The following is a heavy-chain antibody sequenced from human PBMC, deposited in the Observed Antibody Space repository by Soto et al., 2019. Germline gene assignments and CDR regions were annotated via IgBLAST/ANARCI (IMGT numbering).Heavy chain of an antibody. V-gene: IGHV3-11*06. CDR3: ARGDYGDSNIDY. J-gene: IGHJ4*02. CDR2: ISSSSSYT. CDR1: GFTFSDYY. D-gene: IGHD4-17*01. Sequence: QVQLVESGGGLVKPGGSLRLSCAASGFTFSDYYMSWIRQAPGKGLEWVSYISSSSSYTNYADSVKGRFTISRDNAKNSLYLQMNSLSAEDTAVYYCARGDYGDSNIDYWGQGTLVTVSS.